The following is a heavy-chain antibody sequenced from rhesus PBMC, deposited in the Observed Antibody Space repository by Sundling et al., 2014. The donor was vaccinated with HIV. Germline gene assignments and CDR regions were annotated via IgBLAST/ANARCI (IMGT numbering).Heavy chain of an antibody. Sequence: EVRLVESGGGLVQPGGSLRLSCAASGFTFSDYYMSWVRQAPGKGPEWVGFIRSKANGGTTEYAASVKGRFTISRDDSKSIASLQMNSLKTEDTAVYYCARDIVGTVTDSCEDDYGYYEGLDSWGQGVVVTVSS. CDR3: ARDIVGTVTDSCEDDYGYYEGLDS. CDR1: GFTFSDYY. J-gene: IGHJ6*01. CDR2: IRSKANGGTT. D-gene: IGHD3-9*01. V-gene: IGHV3-116*02.